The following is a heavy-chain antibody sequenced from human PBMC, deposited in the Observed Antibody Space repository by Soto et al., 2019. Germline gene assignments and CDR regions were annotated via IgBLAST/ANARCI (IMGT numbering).Heavy chain of an antibody. J-gene: IGHJ5*02. CDR2: INPHGGST. CDR3: ARSSGGNFGIIIEGSNWFDP. D-gene: IGHD3-3*01. Sequence: QVRLVQSGAEVRRPGASVKVSCKAPGDTFTSYYLNWVRQAPGQGLEWMGVINPHGGSTKYAQKSQGRITMTRDTSMSTVYMALRSLRYDDTAIYYCARSSGGNFGIIIEGSNWFDPWGQGTLVTVSS. CDR1: GDTFTSYY. V-gene: IGHV1-46*01.